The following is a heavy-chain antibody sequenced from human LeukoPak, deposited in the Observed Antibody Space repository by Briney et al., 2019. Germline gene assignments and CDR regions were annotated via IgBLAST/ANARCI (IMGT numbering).Heavy chain of an antibody. CDR2: IFSSGT. V-gene: IGHV4-59*01. CDR3: ARVYGDYEDWFDP. D-gene: IGHD4-17*01. Sequence: SETLSLTCTVSGGSISSSSCSWIRQPPGKGLEWIGYIFSSGTSYNPSLKNRVTISGDTSKNQFSLKLSSVTAADTAVYYCARVYGDYEDWFDPWGQGTLVTVSS. CDR1: GGSISSSS. J-gene: IGHJ5*02.